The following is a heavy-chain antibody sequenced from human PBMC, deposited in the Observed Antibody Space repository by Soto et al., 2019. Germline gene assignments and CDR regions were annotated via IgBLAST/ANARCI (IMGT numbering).Heavy chain of an antibody. J-gene: IGHJ6*02. V-gene: IGHV3-33*01. CDR2: IWSDGSNK. CDR1: GFTFSGHA. Sequence: QVQLVESGGGVAQPGRSLRLSCTVSGFTFSGHAMHWVRQAPGKGLEWVTQIWSDGSNKYYAESVKGRFTISRDNSKNTLYLQMNSLRVEDTAVYYCARDGQGRAPYALDVWGQGTSVTVSS. CDR3: ARDGQGRAPYALDV.